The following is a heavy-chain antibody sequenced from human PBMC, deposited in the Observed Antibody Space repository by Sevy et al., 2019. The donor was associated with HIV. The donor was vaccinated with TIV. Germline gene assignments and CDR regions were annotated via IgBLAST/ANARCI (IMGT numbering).Heavy chain of an antibody. Sequence: SETLSLTCTVSGGSISSGGYYWSWIRQHPGKGLEWIGYIYYSWSTYYDPSLKSRVTISVDTSKNQFSLKLSSVTAADTAVYYCARDHGPAAIGKIWGQGTMVTVSS. CDR2: IYYSWST. V-gene: IGHV4-31*03. J-gene: IGHJ3*02. CDR3: ARDHGPAAIGKI. D-gene: IGHD2-2*01. CDR1: GGSISSGGYY.